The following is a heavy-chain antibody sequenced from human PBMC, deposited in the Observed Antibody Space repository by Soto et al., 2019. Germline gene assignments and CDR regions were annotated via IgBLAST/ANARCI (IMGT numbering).Heavy chain of an antibody. CDR1: GGSISSYY. J-gene: IGHJ5*01. D-gene: IGHD4-4*01. V-gene: IGHV4-59*01. CDR2: IYYSGST. CDR3: ARLSNYGWSDS. Sequence: PSETLSLTCTVSGGSISSYYWSWIRQPPGKGLEWIGYIYYSGSTNYNPSLKSRVTISVDTSKNQFSLKLSSVTAADTAVYYCARLSNYGWSDSWGQGTLVTVSS.